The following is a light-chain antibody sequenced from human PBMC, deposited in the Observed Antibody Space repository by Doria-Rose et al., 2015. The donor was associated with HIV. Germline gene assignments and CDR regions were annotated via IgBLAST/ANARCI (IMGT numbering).Light chain of an antibody. CDR3: SSYTTSSTLV. CDR2: DVS. V-gene: IGLV2-14*03. CDR1: STDVGGYNY. J-gene: IGLJ3*02. Sequence: SIIVSCTGTSTDVGGYNYVSWYQQHPGKAPKLMIYDVSNRPSGVSNRFSGSKSGNTASLTISGLQAEDEADYYCSSYTTSSTLVFGGGTKLTVL.